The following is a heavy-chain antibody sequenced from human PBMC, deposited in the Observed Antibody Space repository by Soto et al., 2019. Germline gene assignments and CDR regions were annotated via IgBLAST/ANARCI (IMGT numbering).Heavy chain of an antibody. CDR3: ALGAAASFYTLTGYSDY. J-gene: IGHJ4*02. V-gene: IGHV4-31*03. CDR1: SGSISSGGYY. CDR2: IYYSGST. Sequence: SETLSLTCSVCSGSISSGGYYWSWIRQHPGKGLEWIGYIYYSGSTYYNPSLKSRVNISVDTFKNQFSQKLSSVSAADTAVYYCALGAAASFYTLTGYSDYWGLGTLLTVSS. D-gene: IGHD3-9*01.